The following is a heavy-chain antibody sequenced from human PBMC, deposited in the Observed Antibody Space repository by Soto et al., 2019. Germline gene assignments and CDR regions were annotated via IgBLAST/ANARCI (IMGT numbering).Heavy chain of an antibody. D-gene: IGHD3-22*01. CDR3: ARDRPREAGYDSSGPYFDY. V-gene: IGHV1-69*13. Sequence: SVKVSCKASGGTFSSYAISWVRQAPGQGLEWMGGIIPIFGTANYAQKFQGRVTITADESTSTAYMELSSLRSEDTAVYYCARDRPREAGYDSSGPYFDYWGQGTLVTVSS. CDR2: IIPIFGTA. J-gene: IGHJ4*02. CDR1: GGTFSSYA.